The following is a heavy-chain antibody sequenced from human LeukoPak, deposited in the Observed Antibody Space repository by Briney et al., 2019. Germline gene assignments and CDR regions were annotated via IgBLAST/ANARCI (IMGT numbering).Heavy chain of an antibody. D-gene: IGHD3-22*01. J-gene: IGHJ4*02. CDR2: INHSGST. CDR3: ARRIRSIAMIVVVIIPYFDY. CDR1: GGSFSGYY. V-gene: IGHV4-34*01. Sequence: SETLSLTCAVYGGSFSGYYWSWIRQPPGKGLEWIGEINHSGSTNYNPSLKSRVTISVDTSKNQFSLKLSSVTAADTAVYYCARRIRSIAMIVVVIIPYFDYWGQGTLVTVSS.